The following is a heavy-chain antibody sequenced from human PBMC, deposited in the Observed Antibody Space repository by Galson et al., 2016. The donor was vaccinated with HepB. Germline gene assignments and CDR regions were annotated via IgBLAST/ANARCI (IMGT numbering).Heavy chain of an antibody. D-gene: IGHD2-21*01. J-gene: IGHJ5*02. Sequence: QSGAEVKKPGESLRISCKGSGYSFTNYWISWVRQMPGKGLEWMGKIDPSDSYSNYSPSFGGHVTMSADKSISTVYLQWSSLKASDTAIYYCAREVIRGVHHTDPWGQGALVTVSS. CDR3: AREVIRGVHHTDP. CDR1: GYSFTNYW. CDR2: IDPSDSYS. V-gene: IGHV5-10-1*01.